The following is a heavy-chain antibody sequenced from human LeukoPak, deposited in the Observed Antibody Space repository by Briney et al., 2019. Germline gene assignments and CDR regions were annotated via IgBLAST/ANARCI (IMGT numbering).Heavy chain of an antibody. Sequence: GGSLRLSCAASGFTFSTYWMHWVRQAPGKGLEWVAVISYDGSNKYYADSVKGRFTISRDNSKNTLYLQMNSLRAEDTAVYYCAKGAKTYCSSTSCQNPLDYWGQGTLVTVSS. D-gene: IGHD2-2*01. CDR3: AKGAKTYCSSTSCQNPLDY. CDR1: GFTFSTYW. J-gene: IGHJ4*02. V-gene: IGHV3-30*18. CDR2: ISYDGSNK.